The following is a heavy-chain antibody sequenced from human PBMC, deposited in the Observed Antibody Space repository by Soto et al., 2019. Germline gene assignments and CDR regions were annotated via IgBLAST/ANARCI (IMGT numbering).Heavy chain of an antibody. CDR2: IKSKPDGETT. J-gene: IGHJ4*02. D-gene: IGHD3-3*01. V-gene: IGHV3-15*07. Sequence: QLVESGGGLVKPGGSLVLSCAGSGFAFNNVWLHWVRQTPGKGLEWVGRIKSKPDGETTDYAAPVKGRFIISRDDSKNTLYLQMNSLQTADSGLYYCNTYYDCGSGHTPLWGQGTLVTVSS. CDR1: GFAFNNVW. CDR3: NTYYDCGSGHTPL.